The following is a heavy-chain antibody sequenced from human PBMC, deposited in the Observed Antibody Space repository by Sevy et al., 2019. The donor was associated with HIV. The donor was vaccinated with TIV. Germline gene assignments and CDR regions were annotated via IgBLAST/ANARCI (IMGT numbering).Heavy chain of an antibody. V-gene: IGHV4-30-4*01. D-gene: IGHD5-12*01. J-gene: IGHJ4*02. Sequence: SETLSLTCTVSGGSISSGDYYWSWIRQPPGKGLEWIGYIYYSGSTYYNPSLKSRVTISVDTSKNRFSLKLSSVTAADTAVYYCAVNSDRVAMDYWGQGTLVTVSS. CDR3: AVNSDRVAMDY. CDR2: IYYSGST. CDR1: GGSISSGDYY.